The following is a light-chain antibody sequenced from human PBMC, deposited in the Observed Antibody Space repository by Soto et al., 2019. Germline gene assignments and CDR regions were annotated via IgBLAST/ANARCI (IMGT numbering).Light chain of an antibody. CDR3: QQGYSNPWT. Sequence: DIQMTQSPSPLSASVGDRVTISCQASQSISSWLAWYQQKPGKAPKLLIYAASNLQSGVPSRFSGSGSGTNFTLSLNSLQPEDFATYYCQQGYSNPWTFGQGTKVDIK. CDR2: AAS. J-gene: IGKJ1*01. V-gene: IGKV1-5*01. CDR1: QSISSW.